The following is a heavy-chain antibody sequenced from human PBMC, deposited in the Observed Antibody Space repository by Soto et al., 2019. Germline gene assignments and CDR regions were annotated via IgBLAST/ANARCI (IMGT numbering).Heavy chain of an antibody. V-gene: IGHV4-39*01. J-gene: IGHJ6*02. D-gene: IGHD3-10*01. Sequence: SETLSLTSSVPGFSISSSSYYWGLIRKPPGKGLEWIGSNHYSGSTYSNPSLKSRFTISVDTSKNQFSLKVSSVTAADTAVYYCARSSFSRDGYYYGMDVWGQGTTVT. CDR1: GFSISSSSYY. CDR2: NHYSGST. CDR3: ARSSFSRDGYYYGMDV.